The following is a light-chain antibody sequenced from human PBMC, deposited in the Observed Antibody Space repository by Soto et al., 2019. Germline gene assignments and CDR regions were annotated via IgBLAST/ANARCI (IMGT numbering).Light chain of an antibody. J-gene: IGKJ2*01. CDR3: QQTYIPPYT. CDR1: QDIKTW. CDR2: GAS. Sequence: DIQMTQSPFSLSASVGDRVTVTCRASQDIKTWLNWYRQKPGGVPKLLIYGASTLHTEVPSRFSASGSGTHFTLTISSLQPDDLATYYCQQTYIPPYTFGQGTNVEIK. V-gene: IGKV1-39*01.